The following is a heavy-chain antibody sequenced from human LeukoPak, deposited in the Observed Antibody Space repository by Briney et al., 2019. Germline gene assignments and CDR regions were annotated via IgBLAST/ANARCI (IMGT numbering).Heavy chain of an antibody. V-gene: IGHV4-34*01. CDR1: GGSFSGYY. J-gene: IGHJ4*02. CDR3: ARGMTGLSEGSFDY. CDR2: INHSGST. Sequence: SETLSLTCAVYGGSFSGYYWSWIRQPPGKGLEWIGEINHSGSTNYNPSLKSRVTISVDTSKNQFSLKLSSVTAADTAVYYCARGMTGLSEGSFDYWGQGNLVTVSS. D-gene: IGHD3-9*01.